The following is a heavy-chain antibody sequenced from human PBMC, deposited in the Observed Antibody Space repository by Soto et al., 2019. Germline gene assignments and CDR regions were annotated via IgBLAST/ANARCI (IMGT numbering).Heavy chain of an antibody. Sequence: PGGSLRLSCAASGFTFSSYGMHWVRQAPGKGLEWVAVISYDGSNKYYADSVKGRFTISRDNSKNTLYLQMNSLRAEDTAVYYCAKDSRHGALLYYYYYMDVWGKGTTVTVSS. V-gene: IGHV3-30*18. CDR2: ISYDGSNK. J-gene: IGHJ6*03. CDR3: AKDSRHGALLYYYYYMDV. CDR1: GFTFSSYG. D-gene: IGHD2-8*01.